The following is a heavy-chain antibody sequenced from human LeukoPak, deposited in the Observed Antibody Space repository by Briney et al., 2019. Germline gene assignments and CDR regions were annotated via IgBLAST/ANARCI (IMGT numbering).Heavy chain of an antibody. V-gene: IGHV3-7*04. D-gene: IGHD3-9*01. J-gene: IGHJ5*02. CDR1: GFTFSSSW. CDR2: IDLDGSKK. Sequence: GGSLRLSCVASGFTFSSSWMDWLRQAPGKGLEWVANIDLDGSKKNYVDSVKGRFTISRDNGKNSLHLQMDSLRAEDTAVYFCARGLSTGNSPYNWFGPWGQGTLVTVSS. CDR3: ARGLSTGNSPYNWFGP.